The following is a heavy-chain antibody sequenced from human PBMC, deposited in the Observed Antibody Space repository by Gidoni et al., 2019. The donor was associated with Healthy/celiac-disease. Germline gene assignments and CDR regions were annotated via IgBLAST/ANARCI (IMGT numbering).Heavy chain of an antibody. Sequence: EVQLVESGGGLVQPGRSLSLSCTASGFTFGDYAMSWVRQAPGKGLEWVGFIRSKAYGGTTEYAASVKGRFTISRDDSKSIAYLQMNSLKTEDTAVYYCTRDPIVGYCSSTSCYRGDYWGQGTLVTVSS. D-gene: IGHD2-2*02. CDR3: TRDPIVGYCSSTSCYRGDY. V-gene: IGHV3-49*04. CDR2: IRSKAYGGTT. CDR1: GFTFGDYA. J-gene: IGHJ4*02.